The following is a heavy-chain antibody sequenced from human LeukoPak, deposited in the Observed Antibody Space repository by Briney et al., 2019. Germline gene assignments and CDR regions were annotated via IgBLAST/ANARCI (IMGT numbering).Heavy chain of an antibody. CDR2: IYWDDDK. CDR3: GHRKRVVLRRVLDV. J-gene: IGHJ6*04. Sequence: SGPTVVKPTQTLTLTCTLSGFSISTNGVGVGWVRQRPGKALEWLALIYWDDDKRYSPSLKNRLTITKDTSKNQVVLTMTNMDPVDTATYYCGHRKRVVLRRVLDVWGKGTTVTVSS. CDR1: GFSISTNGVG. V-gene: IGHV2-5*02. D-gene: IGHD3-16*01.